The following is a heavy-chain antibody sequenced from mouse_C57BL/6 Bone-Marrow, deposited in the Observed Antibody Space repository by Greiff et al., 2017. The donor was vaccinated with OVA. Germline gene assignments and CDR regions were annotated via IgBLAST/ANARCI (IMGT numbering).Heavy chain of an antibody. D-gene: IGHD1-1*01. CDR2: ISNGGGST. Sequence: EVNLVESGGGLVQPGGSLKLSCAASGFTFSDYYMYWVRQTPEKRLEWVAYISNGGGSTYYPDTVKGRFTISRDNAKNTLYLQMSRLKSEDTAMYYCARHGFYYPCAYWGQGTLVTVSA. V-gene: IGHV5-12*01. CDR3: ARHGFYYPCAY. CDR1: GFTFSDYY. J-gene: IGHJ3*01.